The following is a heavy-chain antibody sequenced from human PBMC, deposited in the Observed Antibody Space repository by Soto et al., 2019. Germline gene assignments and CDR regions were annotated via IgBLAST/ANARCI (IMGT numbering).Heavy chain of an antibody. CDR1: GGSITSHY. J-gene: IGHJ6*02. Sequence: QVQLQESGPGLVKPSETLSLTCSVSGGSITSHYCSWFRQPPGKGLEWIGYINHSGLTSYNPSLKSRVTMSVDTSTTQFSMKVTSVSAADPALYYGARQGFGQLHGLVDVWGPGTTGTVSS. D-gene: IGHD3-10*01. V-gene: IGHV4-59*08. CDR2: INHSGLT. CDR3: ARQGFGQLHGLVDV.